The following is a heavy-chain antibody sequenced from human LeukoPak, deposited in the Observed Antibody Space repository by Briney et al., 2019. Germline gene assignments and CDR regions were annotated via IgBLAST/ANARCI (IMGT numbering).Heavy chain of an antibody. Sequence: GASVKVSCKASGGTFSSYAISWVRQAPGQGLEWMGRIIPILGIANYAQKFQGRVTITADKSTSTAYMELSSLRSEDTAVYYCATDVLGGSGTYYYYGMDVWGQGTTVTVSS. D-gene: IGHD3-10*01. V-gene: IGHV1-69*04. CDR1: GGTFSSYA. CDR3: ATDVLGGSGTYYYYGMDV. J-gene: IGHJ6*02. CDR2: IIPILGIA.